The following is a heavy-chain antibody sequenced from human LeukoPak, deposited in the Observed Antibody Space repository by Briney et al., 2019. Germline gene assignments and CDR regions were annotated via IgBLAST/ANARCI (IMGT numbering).Heavy chain of an antibody. CDR3: ARGSSTLTRHLDY. Sequence: GGSLRLSCAASGFTFSDYSMSWVRQAPGKGLQFVSIISASGGPCTYNTDAGRGRFTISKYNSKNTLYLQMNSLGAEDTARYYCARGSSTLTRHLDYWGQGTPVTVSS. CDR1: GFTFSDYS. CDR2: ISASGGPCT. V-gene: IGHV3-23*01. J-gene: IGHJ4*02. D-gene: IGHD4-17*01.